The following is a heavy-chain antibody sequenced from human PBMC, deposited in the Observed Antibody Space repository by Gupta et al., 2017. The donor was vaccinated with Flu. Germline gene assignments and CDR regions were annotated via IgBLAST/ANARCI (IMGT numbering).Heavy chain of an antibody. Sequence: QVQLQESGPGLVKPSQTLSLTCTVSGGSISRGSYYWSWIRQPAGKGLEWIGRIYTSGSTNYNPSLKSRVTISVDTSKNQFSLKLSSVTAADTAVYYCASIPLDRFGLTGSAGDSDYWGQGTLVTVSS. D-gene: IGHD1-20*01. V-gene: IGHV4-61*02. J-gene: IGHJ4*02. CDR2: IYTSGST. CDR3: ASIPLDRFGLTGSAGDSDY. CDR1: GGSISRGSYY.